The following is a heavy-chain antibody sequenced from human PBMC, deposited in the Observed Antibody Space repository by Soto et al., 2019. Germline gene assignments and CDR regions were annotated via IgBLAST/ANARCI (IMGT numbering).Heavy chain of an antibody. CDR3: AISGSYFDS. J-gene: IGHJ4*02. CDR2: ISYDGSNK. V-gene: IGHV3-30*03. CDR1: GFTFSSYG. Sequence: GGSLRLSCAASGFTFSSYGMHWVRQAPGKGLEWVAVISYDGSNKYYADSVKGRFTISRDNSKNTLYLQMNSLRAEDRAVYYCAISGSYFDSWGQGTLVTVSS. D-gene: IGHD2-15*01.